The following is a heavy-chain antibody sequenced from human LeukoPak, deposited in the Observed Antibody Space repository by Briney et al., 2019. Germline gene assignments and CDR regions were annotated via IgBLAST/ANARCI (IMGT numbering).Heavy chain of an antibody. D-gene: IGHD6-19*01. J-gene: IGHJ4*02. Sequence: GESLKISCKGSGYRFTSYWIGWVRPMPGKGLEWMGIIYPGDSDTRYGPSFQGQVTISADKSISTAYLQWSSLKASDTAMYYCARLRTLSSGWYPYWGQGTLVTVSS. CDR3: ARLRTLSSGWYPY. CDR1: GYRFTSYW. CDR2: IYPGDSDT. V-gene: IGHV5-51*01.